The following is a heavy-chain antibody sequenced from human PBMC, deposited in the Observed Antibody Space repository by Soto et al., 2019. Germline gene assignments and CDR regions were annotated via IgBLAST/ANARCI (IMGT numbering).Heavy chain of an antibody. Sequence: EVQLVESGGGLVQPGRSLRLSCVASGFTFDDYAMHWVRQTPGKGLEWVSSIDWNGGSTAYADSVKGRFTISRDNARNSLYLQMNSLRPEDTAVYYCVKGRGSYFVYFGLDVWGQGTTVTVSS. CDR3: VKGRGSYFVYFGLDV. J-gene: IGHJ6*02. D-gene: IGHD1-26*01. CDR2: IDWNGGST. CDR1: GFTFDDYA. V-gene: IGHV3-9*01.